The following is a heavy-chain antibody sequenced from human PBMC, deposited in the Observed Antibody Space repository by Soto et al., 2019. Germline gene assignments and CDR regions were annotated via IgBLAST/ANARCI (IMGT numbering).Heavy chain of an antibody. J-gene: IGHJ4*02. Sequence: SVKVSCKASGFTFSNSAVQWVRQARGQRLEWIGWIVVGSGNTNYAQKFQERVTITRDMSTTTAYMELSSLRSVDTAVYYCATDKGDSYGYGNYWGQGTLVTVS. V-gene: IGHV1-58*01. CDR1: GFTFSNSA. CDR3: ATDKGDSYGYGNY. CDR2: IVVGSGNT. D-gene: IGHD5-18*01.